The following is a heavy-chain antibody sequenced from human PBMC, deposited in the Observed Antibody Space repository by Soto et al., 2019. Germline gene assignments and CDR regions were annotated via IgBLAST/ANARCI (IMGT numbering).Heavy chain of an antibody. J-gene: IGHJ3*01. CDR3: AKDRGIIVKAGDAFDV. V-gene: IGHV3-23*01. CDR2: ISDSGDRT. CDR1: GFTLSMSA. D-gene: IGHD3-16*02. Sequence: EVQLMESGGGLVQPGGSLRLSCASSGFTLSMSAVNWVRQAPGKGLEWVSYISDSGDRTYYADSVKGRFTISRDRSKNTVSLQMDSPRAEDTAVYYCAKDRGIIVKAGDAFDVWGQGTKGTVSS.